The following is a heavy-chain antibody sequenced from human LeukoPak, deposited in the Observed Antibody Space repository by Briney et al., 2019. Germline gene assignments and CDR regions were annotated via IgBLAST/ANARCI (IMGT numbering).Heavy chain of an antibody. D-gene: IGHD1-7*01. Sequence: PGGSLRLSCAASGFTFSSYAMSWVRQAPGKGLEWVSGISGSDNSTYYADSVKGRFTISRDNSKNTLYLQMNSLRAEDTAVYYCAKTLEYMRTTGGAFDIWGQGTMVTVSS. CDR3: AKTLEYMRTTGGAFDI. V-gene: IGHV3-23*01. CDR2: ISGSDNST. CDR1: GFTFSSYA. J-gene: IGHJ3*02.